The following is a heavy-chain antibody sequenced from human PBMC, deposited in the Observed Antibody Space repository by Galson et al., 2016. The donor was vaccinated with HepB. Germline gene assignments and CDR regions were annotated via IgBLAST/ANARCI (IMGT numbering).Heavy chain of an antibody. J-gene: IGHJ4*02. CDR2: ISTHNGNA. CDR3: ARDRYEGFDY. D-gene: IGHD1-14*01. CDR1: GYTFTSFG. Sequence: SVKVSCKASGYTFTSFGFSWVRQAPGQGLEWIGWISTHNGNANYAQKNQGRVTMTTDTSTSTAYLELRNLRSDDTAVYYSARDRYEGFDYWGQGTLVTVSS. V-gene: IGHV1-18*01.